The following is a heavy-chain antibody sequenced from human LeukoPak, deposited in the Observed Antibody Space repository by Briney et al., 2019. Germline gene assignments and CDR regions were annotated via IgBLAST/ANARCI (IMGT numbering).Heavy chain of an antibody. V-gene: IGHV3-66*01. CDR2: IYSGGST. CDR1: GFTVSSNY. Sequence: GGSLRLSCAASGFTVSSNYMSWVRQAPGKGLEWVSVIYSGGSTYYADSVKGRFTISRDNSKNTLYLQMNSLRAEDTAVYYCAREKNVDTANFDYWGQGTLVTVSS. CDR3: AREKNVDTANFDY. J-gene: IGHJ4*02. D-gene: IGHD5-18*01.